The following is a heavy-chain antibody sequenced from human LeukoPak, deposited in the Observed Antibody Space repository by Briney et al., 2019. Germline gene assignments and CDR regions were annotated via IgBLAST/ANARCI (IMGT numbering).Heavy chain of an antibody. CDR2: ISYDGSNK. Sequence: GGSLRLSCAASGFTFSSYGMHWVRQAPGKGLEWVAVISYDGSNKYYADSVKGRFTISRDNSKNTLYLQMNSLRAEDTAVYYCATPTHSSSWYYFDYWGQGTLVTVSS. D-gene: IGHD6-13*01. CDR3: ATPTHSSSWYYFDY. V-gene: IGHV3-30*03. J-gene: IGHJ4*02. CDR1: GFTFSSYG.